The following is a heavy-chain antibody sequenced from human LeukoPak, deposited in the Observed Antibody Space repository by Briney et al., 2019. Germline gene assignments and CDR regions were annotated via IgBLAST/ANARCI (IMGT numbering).Heavy chain of an antibody. CDR3: ATGKYSSGWYYWYYYYYMDV. Sequence: PGRSLRLSCAASGFTFSSYGMHWVRQAPGKGLEWVAVISYDGSNKYYADSVKGRFTISRDNSKSTLYLQMNSLRAEDTAVYYCATGKYSSGWYYWYYYYYMDVWGKGTTVTVSS. CDR1: GFTFSSYG. D-gene: IGHD6-19*01. J-gene: IGHJ6*03. V-gene: IGHV3-30*03. CDR2: ISYDGSNK.